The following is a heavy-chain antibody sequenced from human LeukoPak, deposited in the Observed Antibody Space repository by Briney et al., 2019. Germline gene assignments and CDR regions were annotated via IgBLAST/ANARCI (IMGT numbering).Heavy chain of an antibody. J-gene: IGHJ4*02. D-gene: IGHD2-15*01. CDR1: GYTFASYD. CDR2: MNPDSTNT. V-gene: IGHV1-8*01. CDR3: ARVPSLGYCSGGSCYRFDH. Sequence: ASVTVSCKASGYTFASYDINWVRQAPGQGLEWMGWMNPDSTNTGYAQKFQGRVTMTRDTSMSTAYMEPSSLTSEDTAVYYCARVPSLGYCSGGSCYRFDHWGQGTLVAVSS.